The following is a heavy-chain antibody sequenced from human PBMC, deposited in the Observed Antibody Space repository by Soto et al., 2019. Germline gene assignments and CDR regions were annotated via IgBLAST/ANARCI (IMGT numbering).Heavy chain of an antibody. D-gene: IGHD6-25*01. CDR2: IIPIFDTA. CDR1: GGTFSSYA. J-gene: IGHJ4*02. CDR3: ASGLGYTGAHFDY. Sequence: QVQLVQSGAEVKKPGSSVKVSCKASGGTFSSYAISWVRQAPGQRLEWMGGIIPIFDTANYAQSFQGRVTITAYESTNTPYMELSSLRSDDTAVYYCASGLGYTGAHFDYWGQGTLVTVSS. V-gene: IGHV1-69*01.